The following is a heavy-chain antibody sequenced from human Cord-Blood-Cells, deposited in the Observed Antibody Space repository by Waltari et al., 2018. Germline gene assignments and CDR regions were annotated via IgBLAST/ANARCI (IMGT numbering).Heavy chain of an antibody. CDR2: ISSSSTI. Sequence: EVQLVESGGGLVQPGGSLRLSCAASGFTFTSYSMNWVRQAQGKGLEWISYISSSSTIYYADSVKDRFTISRDNAKNSRYLQMNSLRDEDTSVYYCARGRKGSTVTDYWGQGTLVTVSS. CDR1: GFTFTSYS. J-gene: IGHJ4*02. D-gene: IGHD4-17*01. CDR3: ARGRKGSTVTDY. V-gene: IGHV3-48*02.